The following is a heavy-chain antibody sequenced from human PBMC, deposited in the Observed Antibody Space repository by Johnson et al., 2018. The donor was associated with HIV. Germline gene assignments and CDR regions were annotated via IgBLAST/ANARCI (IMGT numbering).Heavy chain of an antibody. J-gene: IGHJ3*02. CDR1: GFTFNEYG. D-gene: IGHD5-24*01. Sequence: VQLVESGGGVVRPGGSLRLSCAASGFTFNEYGMSWVRQVSGKGLEWVSAINWNGDSTSSADSVKGRFTISRDNSKNSLYLQMNSLRAEDTAVYYCASGYNDAFDIWGQGTMVTVSS. CDR2: INWNGDST. V-gene: IGHV3-20*04. CDR3: ASGYNDAFDI.